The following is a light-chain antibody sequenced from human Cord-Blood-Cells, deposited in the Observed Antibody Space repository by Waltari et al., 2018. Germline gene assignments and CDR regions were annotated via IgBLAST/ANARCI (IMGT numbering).Light chain of an antibody. CDR2: GNS. V-gene: IGLV1-40*01. CDR1: RSHIGAGYH. J-gene: IGLJ3*02. CDR3: QSYDSSLSGSWV. Sequence: QSVLTQPPSVSGAPGQRVTLPCTGSRSHIGAGYHVHWYQQLPGTAPKLLIYGNSNRPSGVPDRFSGSKSGTSASLAITGLQAEDEADYYCQSYDSSLSGSWVFGGGTKLTVL.